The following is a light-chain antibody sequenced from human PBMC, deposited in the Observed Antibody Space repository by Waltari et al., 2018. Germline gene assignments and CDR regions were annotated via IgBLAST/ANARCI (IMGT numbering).Light chain of an antibody. CDR1: SSDVGGYNY. Sequence: QSALTQPPSASGSLGQSVAISCTGTSSDVGGYNYVSWYQQHPGKAPKLMIYEVNKRPSGVPDRFSGSKSGNTASLTVSGLQAEDEADYYCSSYAGSDIWVFGGGTRLTVL. V-gene: IGLV2-8*01. J-gene: IGLJ3*02. CDR2: EVN. CDR3: SSYAGSDIWV.